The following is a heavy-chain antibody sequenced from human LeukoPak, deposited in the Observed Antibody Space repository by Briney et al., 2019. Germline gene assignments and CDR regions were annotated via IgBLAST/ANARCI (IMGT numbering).Heavy chain of an antibody. V-gene: IGHV4-61*02. D-gene: IGHD3-10*01. CDR2: IYSSGST. CDR3: ATVLLWFGGIDP. CDR1: GGSISSGTYY. J-gene: IGHJ5*02. Sequence: SETLSLTCTVSGGSISSGTYYWSWIRQPAGKGLEWIGRIYSSGSTNYNPSLKSRVTISVDTSKNQFSLKLSSVTAADTAVYYCATVLLWFGGIDPWGQGTLVTVSS.